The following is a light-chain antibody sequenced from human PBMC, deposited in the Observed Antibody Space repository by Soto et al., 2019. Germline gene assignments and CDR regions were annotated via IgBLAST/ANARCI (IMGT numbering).Light chain of an antibody. V-gene: IGLV2-8*01. Sequence: QSALTQPTSASGSPGQSVTISCTGTRSDVGGYNFVSWYQQHPGKAPKLMIYEVSERPSGVPDRFSGSKSGNTASLTVSGLQAEDEADYYCSSYAGSNIVVFGGGTKVTVL. J-gene: IGLJ2*01. CDR1: RSDVGGYNF. CDR3: SSYAGSNIVV. CDR2: EVS.